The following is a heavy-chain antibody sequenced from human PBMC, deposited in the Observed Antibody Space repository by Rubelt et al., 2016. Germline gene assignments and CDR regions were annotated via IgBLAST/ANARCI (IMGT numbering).Heavy chain of an antibody. Sequence: QVQLQQWGAGLLKFSETLSLTCGVYGGSFSDYYWSWIRQPPGKGLEWIGEINHSGSTNYNPSLKSRVTISVDTSKNQCSLKLTSVTAADTAVYYGVRVEIGVALDYWGRGTRVTVSS. CDR1: GGSFSDYY. CDR3: VRVEIGVALDY. V-gene: IGHV4-34*01. D-gene: IGHD2-8*01. J-gene: IGHJ4*02. CDR2: INHSGST.